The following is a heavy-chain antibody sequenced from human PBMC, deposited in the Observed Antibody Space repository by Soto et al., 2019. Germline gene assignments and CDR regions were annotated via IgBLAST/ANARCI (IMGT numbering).Heavy chain of an antibody. V-gene: IGHV3-7*03. D-gene: IGHD2-15*01. CDR1: GFTFSMYS. CDR2: IPQEGGDG. CDR3: ARAQLILPAHDFFYGSDV. Sequence: DVQLVESGGGLVQPGESLKLSCEVSGFTFSMYSMSWVRQAPGKGLEWVAKIPQEGGDGHYLDSVKGRFIISRDNAKNSLYLQMNSLRGEDTAVYYCARAQLILPAHDFFYGSDVWGQGATVTVSS. J-gene: IGHJ6*02.